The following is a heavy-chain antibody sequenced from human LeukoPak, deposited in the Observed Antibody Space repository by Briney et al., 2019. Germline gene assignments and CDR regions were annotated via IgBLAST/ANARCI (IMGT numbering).Heavy chain of an antibody. Sequence: GRSLRLSCAASGFTFSSYSMHWVRQAPGKGLEWLTLISYHGSNKDYTDSVKGRFTISRDNSKNTLFLQINSLRAEDTTIYFCARSPERLGQGYLDSWGQGTLVTVSS. J-gene: IGHJ4*02. CDR2: ISYHGSNK. D-gene: IGHD3/OR15-3a*01. CDR1: GFTFSSYS. CDR3: ARSPERLGQGYLDS. V-gene: IGHV3-30*04.